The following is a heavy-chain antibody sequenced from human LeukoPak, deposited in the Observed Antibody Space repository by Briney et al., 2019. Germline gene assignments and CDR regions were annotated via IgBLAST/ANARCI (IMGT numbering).Heavy chain of an antibody. CDR3: ARSIAARPLYYYYYYMDV. CDR2: ISSSSSYI. J-gene: IGHJ6*03. Sequence: PGGSLRLSCAASGFTFSSYSMNWVRQAPGKGLEWVSSISSSSSYIYYADSVKGRFTISRDNAKNSLYLQMNSLRAEDTAVYYCARSIAARPLYYYYYYMDVWGKGTTVTVSS. D-gene: IGHD6-6*01. CDR1: GFTFSSYS. V-gene: IGHV3-21*01.